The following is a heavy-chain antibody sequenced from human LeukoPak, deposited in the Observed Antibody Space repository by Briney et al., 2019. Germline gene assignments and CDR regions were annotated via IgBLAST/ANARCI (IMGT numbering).Heavy chain of an antibody. D-gene: IGHD3-22*01. J-gene: IGHJ5*02. CDR2: ISSSSSYI. CDR3: ARDPWGYYDSSGYYP. Sequence: GGSLRLSCAASGFTFSSYSMNWVRQAPGKGLEWVSSISSSSSYIYYADSVKGRFTISRDNAKNSLYLQMNSLRAEDTAVYYCARDPWGYYDSSGYYPWGREPWSPSPQ. CDR1: GFTFSSYS. V-gene: IGHV3-21*01.